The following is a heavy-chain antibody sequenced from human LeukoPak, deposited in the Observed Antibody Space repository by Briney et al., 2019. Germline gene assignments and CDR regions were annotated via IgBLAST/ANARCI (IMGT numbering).Heavy chain of an antibody. Sequence: GRSLRLSCAASGFTFDDYAMHWVRQAPGKGLEWVSGISWNSGSIGYADSVKGRFTISRDNAKNSLYLQMNSLRAEDTALYYCAKATNLLWFGELLGKSFDYWGQGTLVTVSS. D-gene: IGHD3-10*01. V-gene: IGHV3-9*01. CDR3: AKATNLLWFGELLGKSFDY. J-gene: IGHJ4*02. CDR2: ISWNSGSI. CDR1: GFTFDDYA.